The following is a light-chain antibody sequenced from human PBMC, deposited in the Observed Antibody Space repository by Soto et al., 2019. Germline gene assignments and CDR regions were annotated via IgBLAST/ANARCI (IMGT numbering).Light chain of an antibody. CDR3: SSYTSSNTYV. V-gene: IGLV2-14*03. CDR1: ISDVSGYNF. J-gene: IGLJ1*01. Sequence: QSALTQPASVSGSPGQSITLSCTGTISDVSGYNFVSWYQQYPGKAPKLMIYDVSNRPSGVSNRFSGSKSGNTASLTISGLQAEDEADYYCSSYTSSNTYVFGAGTKLTVL. CDR2: DVS.